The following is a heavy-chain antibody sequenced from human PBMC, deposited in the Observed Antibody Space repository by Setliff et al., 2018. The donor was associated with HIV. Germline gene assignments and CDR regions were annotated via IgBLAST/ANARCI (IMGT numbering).Heavy chain of an antibody. CDR1: GYTFTKYD. J-gene: IGHJ4*02. Sequence: GPSVKVSCKASGYTFTKYDINWVRQAPGQGLEWLGWMNPNSGRAGSAQMFQGRLTMTRDTSTSTAYMELSSLTSDDTAIYYCARGRLSWSPDFWGQGTLVTVSS. CDR2: MNPNSGRA. V-gene: IGHV1-8*01. CDR3: ARGRLSWSPDF.